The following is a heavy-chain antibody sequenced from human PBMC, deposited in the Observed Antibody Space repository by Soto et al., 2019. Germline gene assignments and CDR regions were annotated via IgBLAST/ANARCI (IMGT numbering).Heavy chain of an antibody. V-gene: IGHV4-30-4*01. CDR3: ARIGAYCSGSCYSWFDP. J-gene: IGHJ5*02. CDR2: IYYSGST. D-gene: IGHD2-21*01. CDR1: GGSVSSSDYY. Sequence: PSETLSLTCSVSGGSVSSSDYYWSWIRQPPGKGLEWIGYIYYSGSTDYNPSLKSRLTISVDTSKNQFSLKLSSVTAADTAVYYCARIGAYCSGSCYSWFDPWGQGTLVTISS.